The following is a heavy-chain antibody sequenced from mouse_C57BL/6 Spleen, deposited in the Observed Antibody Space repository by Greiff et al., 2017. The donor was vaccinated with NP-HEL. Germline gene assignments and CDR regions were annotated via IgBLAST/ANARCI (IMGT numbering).Heavy chain of an antibody. Sequence: QVQLQQSGAELMKPGASVKLSCKATGYTFTGYWIEWVKQRPGHGLEWIGEILPGSGSTNYNEKFKGKATFTADTSSYTAYIQLSSLTTEDSAIYYCARFPLITTVVATRAMDYWGQGTSVTVSS. CDR1: GYTFTGYW. CDR2: ILPGSGST. V-gene: IGHV1-9*01. D-gene: IGHD1-1*01. CDR3: ARFPLITTVVATRAMDY. J-gene: IGHJ4*01.